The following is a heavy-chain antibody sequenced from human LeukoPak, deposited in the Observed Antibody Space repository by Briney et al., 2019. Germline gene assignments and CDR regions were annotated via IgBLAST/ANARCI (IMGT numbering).Heavy chain of an antibody. Sequence: SETLSLTCTVSGGSISSYYWNWIRQPPGKGLEWIGYFYYSGSTNYNPSLKSRVTISGDTSKNQFSLKLSSVTAADTATYYCARGSSSWPYYFDYWGQGTLVTVSS. J-gene: IGHJ4*02. D-gene: IGHD6-13*01. V-gene: IGHV4-59*01. CDR1: GGSISSYY. CDR3: ARGSSSWPYYFDY. CDR2: FYYSGST.